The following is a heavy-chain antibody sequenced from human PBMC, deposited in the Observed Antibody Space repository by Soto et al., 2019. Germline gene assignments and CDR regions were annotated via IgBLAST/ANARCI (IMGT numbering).Heavy chain of an antibody. CDR3: AKDADGSGYFENCFDS. D-gene: IGHD3-3*01. Sequence: SETLSLTCTVSGGSVSSGSYYWSWIRQPPGKGLEWIGYIYYSVSTNYNPSLKSRVTISVDTSKNQFSLKLSSVTAADTAVYYCAKDADGSGYFENCFDSWGQGTLVTVSS. CDR1: GGSVSSGSYY. J-gene: IGHJ5*01. CDR2: IYYSVST. V-gene: IGHV4-61*01.